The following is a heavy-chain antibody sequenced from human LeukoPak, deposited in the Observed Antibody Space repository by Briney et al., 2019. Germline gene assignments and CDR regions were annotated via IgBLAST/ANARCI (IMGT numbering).Heavy chain of an antibody. J-gene: IGHJ4*02. V-gene: IGHV5-51*01. Sequence: GESLKISCKGSGYSFTSYWIGWVRQMPGKGLEWMGIIYPGDSDTRYSPSFQGQVTISADKSISTAYLQWSSLKASDTAMYYCARAGLGPRLRYFDWLLRGDYWGQGTLVTVSS. CDR2: IYPGDSDT. CDR3: ARAGLGPRLRYFDWLLRGDY. D-gene: IGHD3-9*01. CDR1: GYSFTSYW.